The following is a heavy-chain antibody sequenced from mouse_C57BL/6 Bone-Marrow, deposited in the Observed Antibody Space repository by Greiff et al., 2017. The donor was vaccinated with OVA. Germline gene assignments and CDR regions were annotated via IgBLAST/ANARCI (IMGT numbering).Heavy chain of an antibody. Sequence: LEESGAELARPGASVKLSCKASGYTFTSYGISWVKQRTGQGLEWIGEIYPRSGNTYYNEKFKGKATLTADKSSSTAYMELRRLTYEDSAVYFCARSLYYSNYEDYWGEGTTLTVSS. CDR2: IYPRSGNT. J-gene: IGHJ2*01. D-gene: IGHD2-5*01. CDR1: GYTFTSYG. V-gene: IGHV1-81*01. CDR3: ARSLYYSNYEDY.